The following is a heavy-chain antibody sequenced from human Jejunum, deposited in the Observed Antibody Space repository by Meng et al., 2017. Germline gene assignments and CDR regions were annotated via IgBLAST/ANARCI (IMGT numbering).Heavy chain of an antibody. J-gene: IGHJ2*01. CDR3: ARYGGSGSYWHFDP. Sequence: QVQLQQWGAGLLKPSETWSRTCAVYGGSFSGYYWTWIRQPPGKGLEWIGEINHSGSTNYNPSLKSRVTMSIDTSKIQFSLKLSSVTAADAAVYYCARYGGSGSYWHFDPWGRGTLVTVSS. CDR1: GGSFSGYY. CDR2: INHSGST. D-gene: IGHD3-10*01. V-gene: IGHV4-34*01.